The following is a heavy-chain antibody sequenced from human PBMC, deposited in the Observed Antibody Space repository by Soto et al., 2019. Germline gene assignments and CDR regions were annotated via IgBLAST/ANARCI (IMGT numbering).Heavy chain of an antibody. D-gene: IGHD1-1*01. V-gene: IGHV4-59*08. CDR2: IFSSGST. CDR3: ASGRIGSNWNEFFQH. J-gene: IGHJ1*01. CDR1: DGSISNNY. Sequence: SETLSLTCTVSDGSISNNYWNWIRQPPGKGLEWIGYIFSSGSTNYSPSLKSRVTMSVNTSKNQFSLKLSSVTAADTAVYYCASGRIGSNWNEFFQHWGQGTLVTVSS.